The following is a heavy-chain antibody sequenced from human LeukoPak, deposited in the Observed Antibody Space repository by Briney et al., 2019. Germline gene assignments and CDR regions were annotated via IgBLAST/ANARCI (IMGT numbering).Heavy chain of an antibody. CDR3: AKDPYFDWLSSMDV. CDR2: ISGSGGST. CDR1: GGSVSSGSYY. J-gene: IGHJ6*02. Sequence: ETLSLTCTVSGGSVSSGSYYWSWVRQAPGKGLEWVSAISGSGGSTYYADSVKGRFTISRDNSKNTLYLQINSLRAEDTAVYYCAKDPYFDWLSSMDVWGQGTTVTVSS. D-gene: IGHD3-9*01. V-gene: IGHV3-23*01.